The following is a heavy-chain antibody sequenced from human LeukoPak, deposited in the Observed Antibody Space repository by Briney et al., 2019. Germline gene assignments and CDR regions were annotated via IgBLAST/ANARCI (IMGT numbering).Heavy chain of an antibody. V-gene: IGHV3-21*01. J-gene: IGHJ4*02. Sequence: GSLRLSCAASGFTFSSYSMNWVRQAPGKGLEWVSSISSSSSYIYYADSVKGRFTISRDNAKNSLYLQMNSLRAEDTAVYYCARDVYGSGSYSDYWGQGTLVTVSS. D-gene: IGHD3-10*01. CDR3: ARDVYGSGSYSDY. CDR1: GFTFSSYS. CDR2: ISSSSSYI.